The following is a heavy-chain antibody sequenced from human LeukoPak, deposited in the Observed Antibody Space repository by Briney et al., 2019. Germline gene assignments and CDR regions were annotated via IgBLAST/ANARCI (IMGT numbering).Heavy chain of an antibody. CDR1: GYTFTGYY. CDR3: ARDVGRNNYAFDY. CDR2: INPNSGGT. J-gene: IGHJ4*02. Sequence: GASVRVSCKASGYTFTGYYMHWVRQAPGQGLEWMGWINPNSGGTNYAQKFQGRVTMTRDTSISTAYMELSRLRSDDTAVYYCARDVGRNNYAFDYWGQGTLVTVSS. D-gene: IGHD4-11*01. V-gene: IGHV1-2*02.